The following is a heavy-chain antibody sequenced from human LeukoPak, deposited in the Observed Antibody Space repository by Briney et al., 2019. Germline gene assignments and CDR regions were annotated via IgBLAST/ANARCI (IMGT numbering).Heavy chain of an antibody. Sequence: GGSLRLSCAASGFTFSSYAMSWVRQAPGKGREWVSAISGSGGSTYYADSVKGPFTISRENSKNTLYLQMNSLRAEDTAVYYCAKEKEWELQYYFDYWGQGTMVTVSS. J-gene: IGHJ4*02. V-gene: IGHV3-23*01. D-gene: IGHD1-26*01. CDR2: ISGSGGST. CDR3: AKEKEWELQYYFDY. CDR1: GFTFSSYA.